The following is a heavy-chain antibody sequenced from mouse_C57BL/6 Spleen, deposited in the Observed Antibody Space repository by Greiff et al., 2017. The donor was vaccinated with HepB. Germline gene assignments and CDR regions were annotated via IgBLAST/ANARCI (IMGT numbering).Heavy chain of an antibody. CDR1: GFSLTSYG. J-gene: IGHJ4*01. CDR3: AKNKGNYYGSSLCAMDY. V-gene: IGHV2-5*01. Sequence: VQLQQSGPGLVQPSQRLSITCTVSGFSLTSYGVHWVRQSPGKGLEWLGVIWRGGSTDYNAAFMSRLSITKDNSKSQVFFKMNSLQADDTAIYYCAKNKGNYYGSSLCAMDYWGQGTSVTVSS. CDR2: IWRGGST. D-gene: IGHD1-1*01.